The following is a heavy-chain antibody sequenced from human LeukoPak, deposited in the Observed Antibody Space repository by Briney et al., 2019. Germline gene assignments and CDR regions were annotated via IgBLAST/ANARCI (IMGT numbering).Heavy chain of an antibody. J-gene: IGHJ6*02. CDR1: GYTFTGYY. D-gene: IGHD5-18*01. Sequence: ASVKVSCTASGYTFTGYYMHWGRQAPGQGLEWMGWINPNSGGTNYAQKFQGRVTMTRDTSISTAYMELSRLRSDDTAVYYCARDLAGYSYGPRAAYYGMDVWGQGTTVTVSS. CDR2: INPNSGGT. V-gene: IGHV1-2*02. CDR3: ARDLAGYSYGPRAAYYGMDV.